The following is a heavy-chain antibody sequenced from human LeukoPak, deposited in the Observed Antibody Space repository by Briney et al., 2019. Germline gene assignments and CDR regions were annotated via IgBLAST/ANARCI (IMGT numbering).Heavy chain of an antibody. J-gene: IGHJ4*02. V-gene: IGHV3-9*01. CDR2: ISWNSGSI. CDR3: AKGFHGSGSEFDY. D-gene: IGHD3-10*01. Sequence: GRSLRLSCAASGFTFYDYAMHWVRQAPGKGLEWVSGISWNSGSIGYADSVKGRFTISRDNAKNSLYLQMNSLRAEDTALYYCAKGFHGSGSEFDYWGQGTLVTVSS. CDR1: GFTFYDYA.